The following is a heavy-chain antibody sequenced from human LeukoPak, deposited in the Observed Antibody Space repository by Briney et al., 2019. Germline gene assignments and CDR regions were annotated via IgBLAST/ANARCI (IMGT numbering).Heavy chain of an antibody. Sequence: GGSLRLSCAASGFTFSDYYMNWIRQAPGKGLEWVAFIRFDGSNKYYADSVKGRFTISRDNSKNTLYLQMNSLRAEDTAVYYCAKLGEGGYSYDYLPYYFDYWGQGTLVTVST. V-gene: IGHV3-30*02. CDR1: GFTFSDYY. CDR3: AKLGEGGYSYDYLPYYFDY. CDR2: IRFDGSNK. D-gene: IGHD5-18*01. J-gene: IGHJ4*02.